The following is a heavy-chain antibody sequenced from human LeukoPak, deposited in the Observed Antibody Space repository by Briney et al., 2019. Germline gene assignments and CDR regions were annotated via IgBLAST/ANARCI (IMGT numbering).Heavy chain of an antibody. CDR1: GFTVSSNY. CDR3: ARAFDY. CDR2: ISSNGGST. Sequence: PGGSLRLSCAASGFTVSSNYMSWVRQAPGKGLEYVSAISSNGGSTYYANSVKGRFTISRDNSKNTLYLQMGSLRAEDMAVYYCARAFDYWGQGTLVTVSS. J-gene: IGHJ4*02. V-gene: IGHV3-64*01.